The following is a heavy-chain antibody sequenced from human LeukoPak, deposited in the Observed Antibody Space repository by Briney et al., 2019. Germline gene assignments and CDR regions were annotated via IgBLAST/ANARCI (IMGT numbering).Heavy chain of an antibody. CDR3: AVIAAAGPFDY. CDR1: GFTFSSYS. V-gene: IGHV3-21*01. Sequence: GGSLRLSCAASGFTFSSYSMNWVRQAPGKGLDWFSSISSSSSYIYYADSVKGRFTISRDNAKNSLYLQMNSLRAEDTAVYYCAVIAAAGPFDYWGQGTLVTVSS. CDR2: ISSSSSYI. D-gene: IGHD6-13*01. J-gene: IGHJ4*02.